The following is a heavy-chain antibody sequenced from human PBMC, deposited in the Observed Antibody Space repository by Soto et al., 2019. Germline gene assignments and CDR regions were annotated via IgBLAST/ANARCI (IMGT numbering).Heavy chain of an antibody. Sequence: QVRLVQSGAEVKKPGASVKVSCKASGYTFTSYDINWVRQATGQGLEGMGWMNPNSGNTAYAQKFQGRVTMTRNTSRSTAYIELSSLGSEDTAVYCCARGQYGSGSYWFDPWGQGTLVIVSS. CDR1: GYTFTSYD. CDR2: MNPNSGNT. CDR3: ARGQYGSGSYWFDP. V-gene: IGHV1-8*01. D-gene: IGHD3-10*01. J-gene: IGHJ5*02.